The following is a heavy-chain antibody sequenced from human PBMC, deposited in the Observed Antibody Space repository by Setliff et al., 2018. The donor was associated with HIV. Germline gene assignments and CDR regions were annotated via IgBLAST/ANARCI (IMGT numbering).Heavy chain of an antibody. V-gene: IGHV4-4*02. CDR3: ARGGGVVVVAASY. Sequence: PSETLSLTCAVSGGSISSDNWWTWVRQAPGKGLEWIGSIYHSGSTYYNPSLKSRVTISVDTSKNQFSLKLSSVTAADTAVYYCARGGGVVVVAASYWGQGTLVTVSS. CDR2: IYHSGST. D-gene: IGHD2-15*01. CDR1: GGSISSDNW. J-gene: IGHJ4*02.